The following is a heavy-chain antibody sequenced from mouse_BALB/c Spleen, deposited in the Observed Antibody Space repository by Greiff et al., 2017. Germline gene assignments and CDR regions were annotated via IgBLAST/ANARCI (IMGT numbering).Heavy chain of an antibody. Sequence: QVQLKQSGPGLVQPSQSLSITCTVSGFSLTSYGVHWVRQSPGKGLEWLGVIWSGGSTDYNAAFISRLSISKDNSKSQVFFKMNSLQANDTAIYYCARNNYYGYDRAMDYWGQGTSVTVSS. CDR2: IWSGGST. J-gene: IGHJ4*01. D-gene: IGHD2-2*01. CDR1: GFSLTSYG. V-gene: IGHV2-2*02. CDR3: ARNNYYGYDRAMDY.